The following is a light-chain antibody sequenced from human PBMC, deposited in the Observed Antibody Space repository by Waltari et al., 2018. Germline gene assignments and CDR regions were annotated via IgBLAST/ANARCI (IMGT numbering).Light chain of an antibody. CDR1: GSNIGAGYA. CDR3: QSYDGSLSSGV. Sequence: QSVLTPPPSVSGAPGQRVTISCTGSGSNIGAGYAVHWYQPLPGTAPKLLIYGNSNRPSGVPDRFSGSKSGASASLAITGLQAEDEGDYYCQSYDGSLSSGVFGGGTKLTVL. V-gene: IGLV1-40*01. J-gene: IGLJ2*01. CDR2: GNS.